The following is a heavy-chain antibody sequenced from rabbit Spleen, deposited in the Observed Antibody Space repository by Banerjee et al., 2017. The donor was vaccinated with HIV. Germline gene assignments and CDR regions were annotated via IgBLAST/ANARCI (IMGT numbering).Heavy chain of an antibody. CDR2: ICAGISDST. CDR3: ARDPVIAGSAYYDL. Sequence: QEQLEESGGDLVKPEGSLTLTCTASGFSFSSSYWICWVRQAPGKGLELIACICAGISDSTYYASWAKGRFTISETSSTTVTLQMTSLTAADTATYFCARDPVIAGSAYYDLWGQGTLVTVS. J-gene: IGHJ4*01. D-gene: IGHD8-1*01. V-gene: IGHV1S45*01. CDR1: GFSFSSSYW.